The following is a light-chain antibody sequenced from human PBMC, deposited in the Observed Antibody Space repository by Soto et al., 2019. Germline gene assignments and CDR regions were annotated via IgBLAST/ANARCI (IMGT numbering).Light chain of an antibody. CDR1: QGISSA. V-gene: IGKV1D-13*01. CDR2: DAS. CDR3: QQFNNYLALA. Sequence: AIQLTQSPSSLSASVGDRVTITRRASQGISSALAWYQQKPGKAPKLLIYDASSLESGVPSRFSGSGSGTDFTLTISSLQPEDFATYYCQQFNNYLALAFGGGTKVEIK. J-gene: IGKJ4*01.